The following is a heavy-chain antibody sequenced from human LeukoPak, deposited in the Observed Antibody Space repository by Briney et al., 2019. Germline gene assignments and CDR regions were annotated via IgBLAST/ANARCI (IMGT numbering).Heavy chain of an antibody. Sequence: SETLSLTCAVSGGSISSNSYYWGWIRQPPGKGLEWIGSSYYRGSTYSHPSLKRRVTMSVGMSTNQISLKLSSVTAADTAVYYCARGSGGDGSGSLWGQGTLVTVSS. CDR1: GGSISSNSYY. D-gene: IGHD3-10*01. V-gene: IGHV4-39*07. CDR3: ARGSGGDGSGSL. J-gene: IGHJ1*01. CDR2: SYYRGST.